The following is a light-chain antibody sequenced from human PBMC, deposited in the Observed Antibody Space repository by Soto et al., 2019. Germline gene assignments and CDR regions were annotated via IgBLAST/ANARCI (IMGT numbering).Light chain of an antibody. CDR2: DAS. V-gene: IGKV3-20*01. J-gene: IGKJ1*01. CDR3: QQYGSSGT. Sequence: EIVLTQSPATLYLSAGERATLSCRASQSVRSYLAWYQQKPGQAPRLLIYDASNRATGIPDRFTGSGSGTDFTLTISRMEPEDFAVDYCQQYGSSGTFGQGTKVDNK. CDR1: QSVRSY.